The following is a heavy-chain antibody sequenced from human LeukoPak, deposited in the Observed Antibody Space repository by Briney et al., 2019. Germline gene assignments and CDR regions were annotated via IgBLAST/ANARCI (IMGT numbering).Heavy chain of an antibody. CDR1: GGSFSGYY. J-gene: IGHJ4*02. D-gene: IGHD6-13*01. CDR2: INHSGST. CDR3: ARGQDSRRFDH. V-gene: IGHV4-34*01. Sequence: PSETLSLTCAVYGGSFSGYYWSWIRQPPGKGLEWIGEINHSGSTNYNPSLKSRVTISVDTSKNQFSLKLSSVTAADTAVYYCARGQDSRRFDHWGQGTLVTVSS.